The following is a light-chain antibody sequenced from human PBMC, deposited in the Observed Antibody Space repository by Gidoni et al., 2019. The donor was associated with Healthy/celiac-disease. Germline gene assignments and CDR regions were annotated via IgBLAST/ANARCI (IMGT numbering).Light chain of an antibody. J-gene: IGKJ4*01. CDR2: DAS. Sequence: DIQIPQSPSSLSASVGDRVTITCQASQDISNYLSWDQQKPGKAPKLLIYDASNLETGVPSRFSGSGSGTDFTFTISSLQPEDIATYYCQQYDNPPLTFXGXTKVXIK. CDR1: QDISNY. V-gene: IGKV1-33*01. CDR3: QQYDNPPLT.